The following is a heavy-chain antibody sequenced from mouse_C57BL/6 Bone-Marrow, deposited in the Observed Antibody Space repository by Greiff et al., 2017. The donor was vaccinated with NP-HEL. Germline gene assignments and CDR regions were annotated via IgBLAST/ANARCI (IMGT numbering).Heavy chain of an antibody. V-gene: IGHV5-12*01. Sequence: EVQLVESGGGLVQPGGSLKLSCAASGFTFSDYYMYWVRQTPEKRLEWVAYISNGGGSTYYPDTVKGRFTISRDNAKNTLYLQMSRLKSEDTAMYYCARPLYSNYPYWYFDVWGTGTTVTVSS. CDR1: GFTFSDYY. CDR2: ISNGGGST. CDR3: ARPLYSNYPYWYFDV. D-gene: IGHD2-5*01. J-gene: IGHJ1*03.